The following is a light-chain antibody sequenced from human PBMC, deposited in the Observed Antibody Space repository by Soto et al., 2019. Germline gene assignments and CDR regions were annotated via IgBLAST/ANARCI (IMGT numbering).Light chain of an antibody. CDR2: GAS. J-gene: IGKJ4*01. V-gene: IGKV3-20*01. Sequence: EIVLTQSPGTLSLDTGERATLSCRASQSVSSSYLDWYQQKPGQAPRLLIYGASSRATGIPDRFSGSGSGTDFTLTISRLEPEDLAVYYCQQYSSSPLTFGGGTKVEIK. CDR3: QQYSSSPLT. CDR1: QSVSSSY.